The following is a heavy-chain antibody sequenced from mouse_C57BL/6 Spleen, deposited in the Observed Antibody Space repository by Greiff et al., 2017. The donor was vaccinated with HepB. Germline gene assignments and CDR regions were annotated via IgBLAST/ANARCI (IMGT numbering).Heavy chain of an antibody. J-gene: IGHJ4*01. CDR2: INPSSGYT. CDR3: ARDYYGSSYAMDY. D-gene: IGHD1-1*01. Sequence: QVQLQQSGAELAKPGASVKLSCKASGYTFTSYWMHWVKQRPGQGLEWIGYINPSSGYTKYNQKFKDKATLTADKSSSTAYMQLISLTYEDSAVYYCARDYYGSSYAMDYWGQGTSVTVSS. CDR1: GYTFTSYW. V-gene: IGHV1-7*01.